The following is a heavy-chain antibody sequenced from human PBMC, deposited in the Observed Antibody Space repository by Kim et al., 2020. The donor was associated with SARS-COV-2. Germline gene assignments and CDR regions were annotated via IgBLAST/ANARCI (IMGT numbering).Heavy chain of an antibody. CDR2: IKQDGSEK. J-gene: IGHJ5*02. Sequence: GGSLRLSCAASGFTFSNYWMSWVRQAPGKGLEWVANIKQDGSEKYYVDSVKGRFSISRDNAKNSLYLQMNSLRVEDTAVYYCARVNYNWFDPWGQGTLVTVSS. CDR3: ARVNYNWFDP. CDR1: GFTFSNYW. D-gene: IGHD1-7*01. V-gene: IGHV3-7*01.